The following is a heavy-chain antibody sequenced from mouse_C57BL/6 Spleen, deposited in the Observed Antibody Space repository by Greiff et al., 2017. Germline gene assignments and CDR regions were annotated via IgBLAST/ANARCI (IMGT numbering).Heavy chain of an antibody. D-gene: IGHD2-5*01. Sequence: VQLKESGGDLVKPGGSLKLSCAASGFTFSSYGMSWVRQTPDKRLEWVASISSGGSYTYYPDSVKGRFTISIDNAKNTLYLQMSSLKSEDTAMYYCARHPLYSNLVWFAYWGQGTLVTVSA. CDR2: ISSGGSYT. CDR1: GFTFSSYG. V-gene: IGHV5-6*01. CDR3: ARHPLYSNLVWFAY. J-gene: IGHJ3*01.